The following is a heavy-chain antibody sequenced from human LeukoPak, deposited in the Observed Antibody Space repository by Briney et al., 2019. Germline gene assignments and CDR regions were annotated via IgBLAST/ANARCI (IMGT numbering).Heavy chain of an antibody. CDR1: GFTFSSYW. CDR3: ARENSGSPDY. CDR2: INSDGSNT. D-gene: IGHD6-19*01. J-gene: IGHJ4*02. Sequence: PGGSLRLSCAASGFTFSSYWFHWVRQAPGKGLEWVSRINSDGSNTIYADSVKGRFTISRDNAKNTLSLQMNSLRAEDTAVYYCARENSGSPDYWGRGTLVTVSS. V-gene: IGHV3-74*01.